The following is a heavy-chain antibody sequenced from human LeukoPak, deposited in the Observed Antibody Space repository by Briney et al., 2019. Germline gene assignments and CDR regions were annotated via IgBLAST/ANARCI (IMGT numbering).Heavy chain of an antibody. Sequence: GGSLRLSCAASGFTFSSYAMSWVRQAPGKGLEWVSSISGSGDSTYYADSVKVRFTISRDNSKNTLYLQMNSLRAEDTAVYYCARSMVRIDYWGQGTLVTVSS. CDR3: ARSMVRIDY. D-gene: IGHD3-10*01. J-gene: IGHJ4*02. V-gene: IGHV3-23*01. CDR1: GFTFSSYA. CDR2: ISGSGDST.